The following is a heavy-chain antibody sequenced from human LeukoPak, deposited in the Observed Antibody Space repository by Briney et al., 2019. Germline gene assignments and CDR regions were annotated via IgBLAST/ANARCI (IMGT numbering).Heavy chain of an antibody. CDR1: GFIFSNYW. CDR2: IKRDGSEK. D-gene: IGHD4-17*01. J-gene: IGHJ3*01. CDR3: ATVGAVTDGAFDV. Sequence: GGSLRLSCAASGFIFSNYWMSWVRQAPGKGLEWVANIKRDGSEKYYVDSVKGRFTISRDNAKNSLYLQMNSLRVEDTAIYYCATVGAVTDGAFDVWGQGTMVTVSS. V-gene: IGHV3-7*01.